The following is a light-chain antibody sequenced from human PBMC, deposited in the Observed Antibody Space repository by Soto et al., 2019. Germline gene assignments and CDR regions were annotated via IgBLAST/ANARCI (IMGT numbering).Light chain of an antibody. Sequence: IQITQSPSALSASVGDRATMTCRASQSISSWLAWYQQKPGKAPKLLIYDASTLQSGVPSRYSGSGSGTEFTLTISNLQPDDFATYYCQQYESDPPWTFGQGTNVDIK. CDR2: DAS. J-gene: IGKJ1*01. V-gene: IGKV1-5*01. CDR3: QQYESDPPWT. CDR1: QSISSW.